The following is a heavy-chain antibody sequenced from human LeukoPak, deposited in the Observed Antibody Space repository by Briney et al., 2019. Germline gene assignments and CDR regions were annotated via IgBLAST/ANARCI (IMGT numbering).Heavy chain of an antibody. J-gene: IGHJ6*03. CDR1: GYTFTGYY. CDR3: ARDVAFRQHDYYYYYYMDV. V-gene: IGHV1-2*02. D-gene: IGHD2-15*01. CDR2: INPNSGGT. Sequence: GASVKVSCKASGYTFTGYYMHWVRQAPGQGLEWRGWINPNSGGTNYAQKFQGRVTMTRDTSISTAYMELSRLRSDDTAVYYCARDVAFRQHDYYYYYYMDVWGKGTTVTISS.